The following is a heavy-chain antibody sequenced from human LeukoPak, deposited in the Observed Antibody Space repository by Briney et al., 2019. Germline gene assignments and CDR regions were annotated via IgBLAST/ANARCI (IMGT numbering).Heavy chain of an antibody. CDR3: ARTALVRYFDS. Sequence: PGGSLRLSCAASGFTFSSYAMSWVRQARGKGLEWVSAVSGSAGTTYYADSVKGRFTISRDNSKNTLYLQMNSLRAEDTALYYCARTALVRYFDSWGQGTLVTVSS. V-gene: IGHV3-23*01. J-gene: IGHJ4*02. CDR1: GFTFSSYA. D-gene: IGHD2-2*01. CDR2: VSGSAGTT.